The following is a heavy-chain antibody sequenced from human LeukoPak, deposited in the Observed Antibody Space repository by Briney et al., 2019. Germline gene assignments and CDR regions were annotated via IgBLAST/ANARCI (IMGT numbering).Heavy chain of an antibody. V-gene: IGHV3-74*01. CDR3: ARGRGPYGWFDP. CDR1: GFTVSSYW. J-gene: IGHJ5*02. CDR2: INSDGSST. Sequence: AGGSLRLSCAASGFTVSSYWMHWVRQAPGKGLVWVSRINSDGSSTNYADSVRGRFTISRDNAKNTLYLQMNGLRVEDTAEYYCARGRGPYGWFDPWGQGTLVTVSS. D-gene: IGHD3-10*01.